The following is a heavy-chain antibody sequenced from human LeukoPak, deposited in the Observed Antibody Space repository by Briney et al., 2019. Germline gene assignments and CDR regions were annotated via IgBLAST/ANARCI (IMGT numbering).Heavy chain of an antibody. Sequence: SQTLSLTCTVSGGSISSGGYYWGWIRQHPGKCLEWIGYIYYSGSTYYNPSLKSRVTISVHTSKNQFSLKLSSVTAAETAVYYCARGNDFWSGYYPQTTFDYWGGGTMVTVSS. CDR1: GGSISSGGYY. CDR2: IYYSGST. V-gene: IGHV4-31*03. J-gene: IGHJ4*02. D-gene: IGHD3-3*01. CDR3: ARGNDFWSGYYPQTTFDY.